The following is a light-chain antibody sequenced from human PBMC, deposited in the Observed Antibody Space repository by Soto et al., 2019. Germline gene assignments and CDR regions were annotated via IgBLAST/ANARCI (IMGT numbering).Light chain of an antibody. CDR1: QGIRHY. Sequence: DIQMTQSPSSLSASVGDRVTITCRASQGIRHYLAWYQQKPGKVPKLLIYEASNLQSGVPSRFRGGGSGTEFTLTISSLQPVDVATYYCQNFASAPQTFGQGTKVEIK. CDR2: EAS. J-gene: IGKJ1*01. CDR3: QNFASAPQT. V-gene: IGKV1-27*01.